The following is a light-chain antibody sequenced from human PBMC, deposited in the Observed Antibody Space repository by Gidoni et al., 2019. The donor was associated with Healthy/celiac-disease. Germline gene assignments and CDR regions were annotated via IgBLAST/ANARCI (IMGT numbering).Light chain of an antibody. V-gene: IGKV1-39*01. J-gene: IGKJ1*01. CDR3: QQSYSTPRT. CDR2: AAS. Sequence: DIQMTQSPSSLSASVGDRVTITCRASQSISSYLNWYQQKPGKAPKLLIYAASSLQSGVPSRFSGSGSGTDFTLNISSLQTKDFATCYCQQSYSTPRTFGQGTKVEIK. CDR1: QSISSY.